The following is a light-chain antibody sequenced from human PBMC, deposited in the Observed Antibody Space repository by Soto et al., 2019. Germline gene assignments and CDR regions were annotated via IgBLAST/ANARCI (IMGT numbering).Light chain of an antibody. CDR2: EVT. CDR3: SSYAGNNNLL. J-gene: IGLJ2*01. Sequence: QSALTQPPSASGSPGQSVTISCTGTSSDIGAFDYVSWYQQHPGRAPKLMIYEVTKRPSGVPDRFSGSKSGNTASLTVSGLRAEDEADYYCSSYAGNNNLLFGGGTKVTVL. V-gene: IGLV2-8*01. CDR1: SSDIGAFDY.